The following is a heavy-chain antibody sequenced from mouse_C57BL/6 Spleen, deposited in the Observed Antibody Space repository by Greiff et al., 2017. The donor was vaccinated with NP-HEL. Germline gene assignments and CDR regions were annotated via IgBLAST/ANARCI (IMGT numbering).Heavy chain of an antibody. CDR3: ARDYYGSRGYAMDY. D-gene: IGHD1-1*01. CDR2: IDPANGNT. J-gene: IGHJ4*01. CDR1: GFNIKNTY. Sequence: VHVKQSVAELVRPGASVKLSCTASGFNIKNTYMHWVKQRPEQGLEWIGRIDPANGNTKYAPKFQGKATITADTSSNTAYLQLSSLTSEDTAIYYCARDYYGSRGYAMDYWGQGTSVTVSS. V-gene: IGHV14-3*01.